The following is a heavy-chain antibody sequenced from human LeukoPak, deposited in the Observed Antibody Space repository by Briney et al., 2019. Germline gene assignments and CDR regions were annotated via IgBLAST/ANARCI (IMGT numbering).Heavy chain of an antibody. V-gene: IGHV3-30*03. D-gene: IGHD3-22*01. J-gene: IGHJ4*02. Sequence: PGGSLRLSCAASGFTFSRYGMHWVRQAPGKGLEWVAVISYDGRNKYYADSVKGRFTTSRDNVKNTLYLQMNSLKTEDTAVYYCARSLYYYDSSGARGVYFDYWGQGTLVTVSS. CDR3: ARSLYYYDSSGARGVYFDY. CDR2: ISYDGRNK. CDR1: GFTFSRYG.